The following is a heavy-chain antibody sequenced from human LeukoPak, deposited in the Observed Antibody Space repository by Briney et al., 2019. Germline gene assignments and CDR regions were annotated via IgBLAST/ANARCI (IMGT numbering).Heavy chain of an antibody. CDR2: ISAYNGNT. J-gene: IGHJ6*03. D-gene: IGHD4-11*01. CDR3: ARDPGLQGNYYYMDV. Sequence: GASVKVSCKASGYTFTSYGISWVRQAPGQGLEWMGWISAYNGNTNYAQKLQGRGTMTTDTSTSTAYMELRSLRSEDTAVYYCARDPGLQGNYYYMDVWGKGTTVTVSS. V-gene: IGHV1-18*01. CDR1: GYTFTSYG.